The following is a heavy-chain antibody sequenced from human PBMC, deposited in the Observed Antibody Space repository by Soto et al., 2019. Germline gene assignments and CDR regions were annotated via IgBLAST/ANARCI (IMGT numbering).Heavy chain of an antibody. CDR2: IGGGGGT. CDR3: AKGRIGARDGMDV. J-gene: IGHJ6*02. V-gene: IGHV3-23*01. CDR1: GFTFSNCA. Sequence: EMQVLESGGGLVQPGGPLRLPCAASGFTFSNCAMPWFRQAPGRGLAGVSTIGGGGGTYYAESVKGSFTITRDKSKNTLYMKMNSLRAEDTAVYYCAKGRIGARDGMDVWGQGTTVTVTS. D-gene: IGHD6-6*01.